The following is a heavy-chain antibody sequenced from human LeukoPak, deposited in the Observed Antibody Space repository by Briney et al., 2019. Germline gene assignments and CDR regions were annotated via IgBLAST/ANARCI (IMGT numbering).Heavy chain of an antibody. D-gene: IGHD4-17*01. CDR1: GFTFSDYY. CDR3: AIYRTYGDRDY. CDR2: ISSSSTYT. Sequence: GGSLRLSCAASGFTFSDYYMSWIRQAPGKGLEWVSYISSSSTYTNYADSVKGRFTISRDNAKNSLYLQMDSLRAEDTAVYYCAIYRTYGDRDYWGQGTLVTVSS. V-gene: IGHV3-11*06. J-gene: IGHJ4*02.